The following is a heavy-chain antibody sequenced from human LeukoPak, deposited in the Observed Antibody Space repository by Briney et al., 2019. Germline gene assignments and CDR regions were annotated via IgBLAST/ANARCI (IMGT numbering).Heavy chain of an antibody. CDR1: GGPVTSGGFY. D-gene: IGHD3-10*01. V-gene: IGHV4-39*01. CDR3: ARHSGSGSLSRPFDP. Sequence: PSETLSLTCSVSGGPVTSGGFYWGWLRQPPGKGPEWIATIYYTGSTYYNPSLNSRVTVSVDTSKNQFSLRLTSVTATDTAVYHCARHSGSGSLSRPFDPWGQGTLVTVSS. CDR2: IYYTGST. J-gene: IGHJ5*02.